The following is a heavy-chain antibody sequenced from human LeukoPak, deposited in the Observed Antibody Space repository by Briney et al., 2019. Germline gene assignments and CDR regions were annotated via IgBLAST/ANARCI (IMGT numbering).Heavy chain of an antibody. Sequence: ASVKVSCKVSGYTLTELSMHWVRQAPGKGLEWMGGFDPEDGETIYAQKFQGRVTMTEDTSTDTAYMELGSLRSEDTAVYYCHGSGSYGGPRDYWGQGTLVTVSS. J-gene: IGHJ4*02. D-gene: IGHD3-10*01. CDR1: GYTLTELS. CDR2: FDPEDGET. CDR3: HGSGSYGGPRDY. V-gene: IGHV1-24*01.